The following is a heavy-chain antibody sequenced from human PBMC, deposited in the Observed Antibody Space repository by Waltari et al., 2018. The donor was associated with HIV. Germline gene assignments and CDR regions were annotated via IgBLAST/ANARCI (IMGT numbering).Heavy chain of an antibody. CDR1: GFTFSAYS. D-gene: IGHD2-15*01. V-gene: IGHV3-11*05. J-gene: IGHJ3*02. CDR2: IAVSSAYT. Sequence: QVHLVESGGDLVKPGGSRSLSCVGAGFTFSAYSMTWIRQAPGKRLEGVSYIAVSSAYTNYGDSVKGRFTMPRDDAKKSLFLQINSLRPEDTAVYYCARVARGLRQGSFDIWGQGTMVTVSS. CDR3: ARVARGLRQGSFDI.